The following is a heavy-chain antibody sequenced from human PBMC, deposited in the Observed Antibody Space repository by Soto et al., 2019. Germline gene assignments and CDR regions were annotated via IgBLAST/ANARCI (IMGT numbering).Heavy chain of an antibody. CDR1: GYSFTSFW. J-gene: IGHJ1*01. CDR2: IYPGDSDS. D-gene: IGHD4-17*01. Sequence: PGESLKISCKGSGYSFTSFWIGWVRQMPGKGLEWMGIIYPGDSDSRYSPSFQGQVTISSDKSISTAYLQWSSLKASDTAIYYCARLNDYGDFEYFQHWGQGTLVTVSS. CDR3: ARLNDYGDFEYFQH. V-gene: IGHV5-51*01.